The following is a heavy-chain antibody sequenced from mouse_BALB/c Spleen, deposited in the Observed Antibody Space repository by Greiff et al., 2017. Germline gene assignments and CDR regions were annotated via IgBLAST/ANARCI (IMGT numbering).Heavy chain of an antibody. CDR1: GYAFSSYW. CDR3: ARDSSHFDY. CDR2: IYPGDGDT. J-gene: IGHJ2*01. D-gene: IGHD3-2*01. Sequence: VQRVESGAELVRPGSSVKISCKASGYAFSSYWMNWVKQRPGQGLEWIGQIYPGDGDTNYNGKFKGKATLTADKSSSTAYMQLSSLTSEDSAVYFCARDSSHFDYWGQGTTLTVSS. V-gene: IGHV1-80*01.